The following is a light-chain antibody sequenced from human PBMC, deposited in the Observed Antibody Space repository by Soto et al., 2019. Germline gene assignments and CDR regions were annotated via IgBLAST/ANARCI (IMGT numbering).Light chain of an antibody. CDR1: QDIGPL. J-gene: IGKJ1*01. CDR3: QQYNNWPWT. CDR2: RAS. V-gene: IGKV3-15*01. Sequence: EVVLTQSPATLSVSPGEGATLSCRASQDIGPLLAWYQQRPGQAPRLLIYRASTRAIGLPARFSGSGSGTEFTLTISSLQPEDFAVYYCQQYNNWPWTFGQGTKVEIK.